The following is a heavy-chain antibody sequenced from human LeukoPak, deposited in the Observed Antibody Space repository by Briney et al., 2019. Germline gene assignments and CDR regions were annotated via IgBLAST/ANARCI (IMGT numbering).Heavy chain of an antibody. V-gene: IGHV4-4*02. J-gene: IGHJ5*02. Sequence: PSETLSLTCAVSGGSISSSNWWSWVRQPPGKGLEWIGEIYHSGSTNCNPSLKSRVTISVDKSKNQFSLKLSSVTAADTAVYYCARGVAAAGADWFDPWGQGTLVTVSS. CDR3: ARGVAAAGADWFDP. CDR1: GGSISSSNW. CDR2: IYHSGST. D-gene: IGHD6-13*01.